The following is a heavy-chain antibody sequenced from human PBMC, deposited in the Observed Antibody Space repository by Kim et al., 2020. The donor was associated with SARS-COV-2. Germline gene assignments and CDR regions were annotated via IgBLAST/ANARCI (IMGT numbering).Heavy chain of an antibody. CDR2: INHSGST. CDR1: GGSFSGYY. V-gene: IGHV4-34*01. J-gene: IGHJ4*02. CDR3: ARRRDPVYRHTYSSSRYFDY. D-gene: IGHD6-13*01. Sequence: SETLSLTCAVYGGSFSGYYWSWIRQPPGKGLEWIGEINHSGSTNYNPSLKSRVTISVDTSKNQFSLKLSSVTAADTAVYYCARRRDPVYRHTYSSSRYFDYWGQGTLVTVSS.